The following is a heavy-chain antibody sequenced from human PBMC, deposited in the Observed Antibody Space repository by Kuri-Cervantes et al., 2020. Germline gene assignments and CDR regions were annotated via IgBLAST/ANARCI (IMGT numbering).Heavy chain of an antibody. V-gene: IGHV3-30*07. J-gene: IGHJ4*02. Sequence: GESLKISCAASGFTFSDYALHWVRQAPAKGLEWVALISYDEDNNYYADSVKGRFTISRDNSKNALYLQMNSLRAEDTAVYYCVRESPEWKVQGIMTFWGQGTLVTVSS. CDR2: ISYDEDNN. CDR1: GFTFSDYA. D-gene: IGHD3-10*01. CDR3: VRESPEWKVQGIMTF.